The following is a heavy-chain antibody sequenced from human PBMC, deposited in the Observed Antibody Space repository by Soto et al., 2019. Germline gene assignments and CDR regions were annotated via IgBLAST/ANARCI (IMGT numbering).Heavy chain of an antibody. J-gene: IGHJ5*01. CDR2: ICYRGNT. D-gene: IGHD1-1*01. CDR1: VDSIRSCAVC. CDR3: ARVSATGTRWFDS. Sequence: PSEPLSHPCSVSVDSIRSCAVCWSWILQHPGKALEWIGYICYRGNTYYNPSLKSRVTISRDTSKSHFSLNVNSVTAADTALYYCARVSATGTRWFDSWGQGTLVTVSS. V-gene: IGHV4-31*02.